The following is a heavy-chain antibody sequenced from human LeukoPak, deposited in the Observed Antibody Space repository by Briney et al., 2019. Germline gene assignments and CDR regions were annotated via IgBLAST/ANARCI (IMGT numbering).Heavy chain of an antibody. J-gene: IGHJ3*02. CDR3: TSGGDSHYAI. Sequence: RASVKVSCKVSAYSLTELAIHWVRQAPGKGLEWMGGFDPDDGEIIYAQRFQGRVTMTEDTFTDTAYMELSSLRSEDTAIYYCTSGGDSHYAIWGQGTMVAVSS. D-gene: IGHD3-22*01. V-gene: IGHV1-24*01. CDR2: FDPDDGEI. CDR1: AYSLTELA.